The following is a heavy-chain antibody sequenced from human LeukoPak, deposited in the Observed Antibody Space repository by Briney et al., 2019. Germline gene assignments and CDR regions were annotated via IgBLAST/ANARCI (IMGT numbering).Heavy chain of an antibody. CDR3: AREQKTSSGWCYDY. CDR2: IWYDGSNK. CDR1: GFTFSSYG. V-gene: IGHV3-33*08. J-gene: IGHJ4*02. Sequence: PGGSLRLSCAASGFTFSSYGMHWVRQAPGKGLEWVAVIWYDGSNKYYADSVKGRFTISRDNSKNTLYLQMNSLRAEDTAVYYCAREQKTSSGWCYDYWGQGTLVTVSS. D-gene: IGHD6-19*01.